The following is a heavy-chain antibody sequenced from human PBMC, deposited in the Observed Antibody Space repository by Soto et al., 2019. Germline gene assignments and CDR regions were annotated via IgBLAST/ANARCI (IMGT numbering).Heavy chain of an antibody. CDR1: GGTFSSYT. D-gene: IGHD3-22*01. Sequence: QVQLVQSGAEVKKPGSSVKVSCKASGGTFSSYTISWVRQAPGQGLEWMGRIIPILGIANYAQKFQGRVTITADKSTGTAYMELSSLRSEDTAVYYCARVSPYDSSGYYRDYWGQGTLVTVSS. J-gene: IGHJ4*02. CDR2: IIPILGIA. V-gene: IGHV1-69*02. CDR3: ARVSPYDSSGYYRDY.